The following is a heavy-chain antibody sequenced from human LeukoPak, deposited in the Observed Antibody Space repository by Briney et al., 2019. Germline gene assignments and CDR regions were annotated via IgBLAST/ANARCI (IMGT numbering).Heavy chain of an antibody. V-gene: IGHV3-23*01. J-gene: IGHJ4*02. D-gene: IGHD2-15*01. CDR3: ARPVTATDRFYFFDS. Sequence: GGSLRLSCAASGFTFSSYVMRWVRQAPGKGLEWVSSITSGGSTYYADSVKGRFTISRDNSENTLYLQMNSLRAEDTAVYYCARPVTATDRFYFFDSWGQGTLVTVSS. CDR2: ITSGGST. CDR1: GFTFSSYV.